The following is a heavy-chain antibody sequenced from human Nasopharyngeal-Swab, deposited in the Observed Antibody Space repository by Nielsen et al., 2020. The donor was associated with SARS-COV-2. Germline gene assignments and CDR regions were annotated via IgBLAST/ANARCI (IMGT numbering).Heavy chain of an antibody. CDR2: IKQDGSEN. J-gene: IGHJ6*02. Sequence: GGSLRLSCAASGFTFSSYWMSWVRQAPGKGLEWVAHIKQDGSENYYVDSVKGRFTISRDNAKNSLYLQMNSLRAEDTAVYYCARDIYDSSGYFQPPGLYYYYGMDVWGQGTTVTVSS. D-gene: IGHD3-22*01. V-gene: IGHV3-7*01. CDR1: GFTFSSYW. CDR3: ARDIYDSSGYFQPPGLYYYYGMDV.